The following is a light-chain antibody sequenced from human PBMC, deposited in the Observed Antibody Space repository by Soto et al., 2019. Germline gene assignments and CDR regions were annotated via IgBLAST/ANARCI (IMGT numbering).Light chain of an antibody. CDR2: DAS. CDR3: QQYNNWPQWT. Sequence: EIVMTQSPATLSVSPGERATLSCRASQRVSRNLAWYQQKPGQAPRLLIYDASTRATGIPDRFSGSGSETEFTLTISSLQSEDYAIYYCQQYNNWPQWTFGQGTKVDIK. J-gene: IGKJ1*01. CDR1: QRVSRN. V-gene: IGKV3-15*01.